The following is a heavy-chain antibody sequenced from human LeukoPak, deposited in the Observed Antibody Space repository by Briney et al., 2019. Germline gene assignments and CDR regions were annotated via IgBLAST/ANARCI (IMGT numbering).Heavy chain of an antibody. CDR1: GYTFTSYA. Sequence: ASVKVSCKASGYTFTSYAMNWVRQAPGQGLEWMGWINPNSGGTNYAQKFQGRVTMTRDTSISTAYMELSRLRSDDTAVYYCARVLGSGWFSYYMDVWGKGTTVTVSS. V-gene: IGHV1-2*02. CDR3: ARVLGSGWFSYYMDV. J-gene: IGHJ6*03. CDR2: INPNSGGT. D-gene: IGHD6-19*01.